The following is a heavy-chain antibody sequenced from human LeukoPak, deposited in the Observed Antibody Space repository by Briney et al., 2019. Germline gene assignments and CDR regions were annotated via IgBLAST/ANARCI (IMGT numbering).Heavy chain of an antibody. Sequence: GESLKISCKGSGYSFTSYWLGWVRQMPGKGLEWMGIIYPGDSDTRYSPSFQGQVTISADKSISTAYLQWSSLKASDTAMYYCVVILTGYYKYFDYWGQGTLVTVSS. V-gene: IGHV5-51*01. J-gene: IGHJ4*02. CDR1: GYSFTSYW. CDR3: VVILTGYYKYFDY. D-gene: IGHD3-9*01. CDR2: IYPGDSDT.